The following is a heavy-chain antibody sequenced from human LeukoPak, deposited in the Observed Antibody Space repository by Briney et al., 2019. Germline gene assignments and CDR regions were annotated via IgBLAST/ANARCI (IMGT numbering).Heavy chain of an antibody. J-gene: IGHJ4*02. D-gene: IGHD3-16*02. V-gene: IGHV4-34*01. CDR2: INHSGST. CDR1: GGSFSGYY. Sequence: SETLSLTCAVYGGSFSGYYWSWIRQPPGKGLEWIGEINHSGSTNYNPSLKSRVTISVDTSKNQFSLKLSSVTAADTAVYYCARGRGYYDYVWGSYRPFDYWGQGTLVTVSS. CDR3: ARGRGYYDYVWGSYRPFDY.